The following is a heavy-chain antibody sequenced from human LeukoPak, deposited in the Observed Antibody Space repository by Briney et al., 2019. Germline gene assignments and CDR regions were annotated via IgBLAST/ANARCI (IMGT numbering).Heavy chain of an antibody. CDR3: AKAYDFWSGPRGYFDY. CDR2: ISSSSTI. J-gene: IGHJ4*02. CDR1: GFTFSSYS. V-gene: IGHV3-48*01. D-gene: IGHD3-3*01. Sequence: GGSLRLSCAASGFTFSSYSMNWVRRAPGKGLEWVSYISSSSTIYYADSVKGRFTISRDNSKDTLYLQMNSLRAEDTAVYYCAKAYDFWSGPRGYFDYWGQGTLVTVSS.